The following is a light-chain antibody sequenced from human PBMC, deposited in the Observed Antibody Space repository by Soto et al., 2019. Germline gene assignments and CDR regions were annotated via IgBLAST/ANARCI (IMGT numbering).Light chain of an antibody. CDR1: QSVAGSY. CDR3: QQRYNWPWT. CDR2: AAS. J-gene: IGKJ1*01. V-gene: IGKV3D-20*02. Sequence: DIVLTQSPGTLSLSPGERATLSGRASQSVAGSYLAWYQHQRGQAPRLLIYAASSRATGIPDRFSGTGSGTDFTLAISGLEPEELAVYYCQQRYNWPWTFGQGTKVDNK.